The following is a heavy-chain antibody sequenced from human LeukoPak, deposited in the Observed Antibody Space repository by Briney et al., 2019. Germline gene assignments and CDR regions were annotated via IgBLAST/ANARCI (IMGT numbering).Heavy chain of an antibody. CDR2: ISGYNGYT. V-gene: IGHV1-18*01. CDR1: GYTFNNYG. Sequence: ASVKVSCKTSGYTFNNYGISWVRQAPGQGLEWMGWISGYNGYTNSAQQFQGRVTLTMDTSTSTVYMELRSLRSDDTAVYYCARWSGGSDWLYHYGMDVWGQGTTVTVSS. D-gene: IGHD6-19*01. J-gene: IGHJ6*02. CDR3: ARWSGGSDWLYHYGMDV.